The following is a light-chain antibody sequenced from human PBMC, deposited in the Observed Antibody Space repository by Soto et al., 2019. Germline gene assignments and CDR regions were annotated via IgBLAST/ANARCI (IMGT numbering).Light chain of an antibody. CDR2: GSS. V-gene: IGKV3-20*01. CDR3: QQYGRSPRT. J-gene: IGKJ1*01. CDR1: QRVTSSY. Sequence: EIVLTQSPGTLSLSPGQRATLSCRASQRVTSSYIAWYQQKPGQAPRLLIHGSSSRATGIPDRFSGSGSGTDFTLTISRLEPEDFGVYYCQQYGRSPRTFGQGTKVQIK.